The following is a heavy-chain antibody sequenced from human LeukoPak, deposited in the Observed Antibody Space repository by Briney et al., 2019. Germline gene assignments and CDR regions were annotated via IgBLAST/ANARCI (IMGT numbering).Heavy chain of an antibody. CDR1: GFTFRNFW. D-gene: IGHD6-13*01. Sequence: GGSLRLSCAASGFTFRNFWMNWARQAPGKGLEWVASIMKDGGQKKYVDSVKGRFTISRDNSKNTLYLQMNSLRAEDTAVYYCAKDKGIAAAGTFDYWGQGTLVTVSS. V-gene: IGHV3-7*01. CDR2: IMKDGGQK. CDR3: AKDKGIAAAGTFDY. J-gene: IGHJ4*02.